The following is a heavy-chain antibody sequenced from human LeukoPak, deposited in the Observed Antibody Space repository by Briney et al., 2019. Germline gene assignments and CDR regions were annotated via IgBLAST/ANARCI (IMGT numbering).Heavy chain of an antibody. V-gene: IGHV6-1*01. J-gene: IGHJ4*02. CDR2: TYYRSKWYY. CDR1: GDSVSRNSAA. Sequence: QTLSLTCAISGDSVSRNSAAWNWIRQSPSRCLEWLGRTYYRSKWYYDYAVSVKSRIIINPDTSKNQFSLQLDSVTPEDTAVSCCAREAAGFTAWGQGTLVTASS. CDR3: AREAAGFTA. D-gene: IGHD6-13*01.